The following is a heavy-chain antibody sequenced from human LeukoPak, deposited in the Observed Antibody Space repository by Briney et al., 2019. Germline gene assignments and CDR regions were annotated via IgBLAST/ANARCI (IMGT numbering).Heavy chain of an antibody. Sequence: ASVKVSCKASGGTFSSYAISWVRQAPGQGLEWMGRIIPILGIANYAQKFQGRVTITADKSTSTAYMELSSLRSEDTAVYYCARERWYYYGSGTPLDYWGQGTLVTVSS. CDR2: IIPILGIA. J-gene: IGHJ4*02. CDR1: GGTFSSYA. CDR3: ARERWYYYGSGTPLDY. V-gene: IGHV1-69*04. D-gene: IGHD3-10*01.